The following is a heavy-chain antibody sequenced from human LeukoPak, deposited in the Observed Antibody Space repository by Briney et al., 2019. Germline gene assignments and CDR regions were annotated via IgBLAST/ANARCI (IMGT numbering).Heavy chain of an antibody. D-gene: IGHD6-13*01. V-gene: IGHV4-39*07. CDR2: IYYSGST. J-gene: IGHJ4*02. CDR1: GGSISSSSYY. CDR3: ARDGGSWEGKADY. Sequence: SETLSLTCTVSGGSISSSSYYWGWIRQPPGKGLEWIGSIYYSGSTYYNPSLRSRVTISVDTSKNQFSLKLSSVTAADTAVYYCARDGGSWEGKADYWGQGTLVTVSS.